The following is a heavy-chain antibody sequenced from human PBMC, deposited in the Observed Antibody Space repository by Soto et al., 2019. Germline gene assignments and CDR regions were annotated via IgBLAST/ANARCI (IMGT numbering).Heavy chain of an antibody. Sequence: EVQLVESGGGLVQPGGSVRLSCAASGFTFSSYWMHWVRQAPGKGLMWVSRIHNDGSTTRYADSVKGQFTISRDNAKNTLYLQMSSLRVEDTAVYYCARDNWNSYWGQGTLVTVSS. CDR3: ARDNWNSY. V-gene: IGHV3-74*01. J-gene: IGHJ4*01. CDR1: GFTFSSYW. CDR2: IHNDGSTT. D-gene: IGHD1-7*01.